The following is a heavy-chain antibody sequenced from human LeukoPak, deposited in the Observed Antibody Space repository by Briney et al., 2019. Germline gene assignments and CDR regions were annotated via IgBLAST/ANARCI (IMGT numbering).Heavy chain of an antibody. Sequence: MPSETLSLTCAVYGGSFSGYYWSWIRQPPGKGLEWIGEINHSGSTNYNPSLKSRVTISVDTSKNQFSLKLSSVTAADTAVYYCARRGDLGYYYGMDVWGQGTAVTVSS. CDR2: INHSGST. D-gene: IGHD2-21*02. J-gene: IGHJ6*02. CDR1: GGSFSGYY. V-gene: IGHV4-34*01. CDR3: ARRGDLGYYYGMDV.